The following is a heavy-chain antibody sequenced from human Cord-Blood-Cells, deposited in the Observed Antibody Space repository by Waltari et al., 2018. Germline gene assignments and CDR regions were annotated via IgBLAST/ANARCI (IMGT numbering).Heavy chain of an antibody. CDR2: IYSGGST. CDR3: ARGSTGDGYWYFDL. Sequence: EVQLVESGGGLVQPGGSLRLSCAASGFTVSSNYMSWVRQAPGKGLEGVSVIYSGGSTYYADSVKGRFTISRHNSKNTLYLQMNSLRAEDTAVYYCARGSTGDGYWYFDLWGRGTLVTVSS. V-gene: IGHV3-53*04. CDR1: GFTVSSNY. D-gene: IGHD7-27*01. J-gene: IGHJ2*01.